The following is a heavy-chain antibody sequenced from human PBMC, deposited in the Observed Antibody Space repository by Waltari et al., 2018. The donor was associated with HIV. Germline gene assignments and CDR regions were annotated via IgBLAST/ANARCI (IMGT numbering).Heavy chain of an antibody. CDR1: GYTFNNSG. J-gene: IGHJ5*02. Sequence: QVQLEQSGTEVKKPGASVKVSCRASGYTFNNSGITWVRQAPGQGLEWMGWISVFNANTNYAQKFQGRVTMTADTATRTVYLELRSLKSDDTAVYFCGRDLFPRLQLRSDWIDPWGQGTLVIVSS. CDR3: GRDLFPRLQLRSDWIDP. V-gene: IGHV1-18*01. CDR2: ISVFNANT. D-gene: IGHD1-1*01.